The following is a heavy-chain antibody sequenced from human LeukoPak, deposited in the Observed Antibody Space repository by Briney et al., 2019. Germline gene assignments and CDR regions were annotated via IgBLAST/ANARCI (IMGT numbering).Heavy chain of an antibody. Sequence: QPGGSLRLSCAASGFTFSSFEMNWVRQAPGKGPEWVSYISGSGTNIYYADSVKGRFTISRDNAKNSLSLQMNSLRAEDTAIYYCAREAVPGGRGDTFDIWGQGTMVTVSS. CDR2: ISGSGTNI. V-gene: IGHV3-48*03. CDR3: AREAVPGGRGDTFDI. J-gene: IGHJ3*02. CDR1: GFTFSSFE. D-gene: IGHD6-19*01.